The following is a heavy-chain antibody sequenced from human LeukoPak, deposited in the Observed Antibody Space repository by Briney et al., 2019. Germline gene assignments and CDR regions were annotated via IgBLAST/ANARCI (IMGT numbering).Heavy chain of an antibody. CDR1: GFTFSSYE. V-gene: IGHV3-48*03. Sequence: GGSLRLSCAASGFTFSSYEMNWVRQAPGKGLDWVSYISSSCSNIYYADSVKSRFTISRDNTKTSLYLQINSLRAEDTAVYYCARDRRVVTYYYFDYWGQGTLVTVSS. D-gene: IGHD2-21*02. CDR2: ISSSCSNI. CDR3: ARDRRVVTYYYFDY. J-gene: IGHJ4*02.